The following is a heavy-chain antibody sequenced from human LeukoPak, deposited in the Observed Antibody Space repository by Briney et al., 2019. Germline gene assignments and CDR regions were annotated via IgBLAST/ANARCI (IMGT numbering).Heavy chain of an antibody. CDR2: IDPSDSYT. Sequence: GESLRISCKGSGYSFSSYWIDSVRQMPGKGLEWMGSIDPSDSYTNYSPSFQGHVTISADKSISTAYLQWSSLQASDTAMYYCAMVMFYDSSQYFHWYFDLWGRGTLVTVSS. J-gene: IGHJ2*01. D-gene: IGHD2-21*01. CDR1: GYSFSSYW. V-gene: IGHV5-10-1*01. CDR3: AMVMFYDSSQYFHWYFDL.